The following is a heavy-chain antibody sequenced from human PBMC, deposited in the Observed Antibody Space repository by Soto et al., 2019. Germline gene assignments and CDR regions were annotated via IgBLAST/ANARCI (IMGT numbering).Heavy chain of an antibody. V-gene: IGHV3-30*03. CDR2: ISYDGSNK. CDR3: ARWRTPDYGTTWANALDV. D-gene: IGHD4-17*01. CDR1: GFTFSSYG. J-gene: IGHJ3*01. Sequence: HPGGSLRLSCAASGFTFSSYGMHWVRQAPGKGLEWVAVISYDGSNKYYADSVKGRFTISRDNSKNTLYLQMNSLRAEDTALYYCARWRTPDYGTTWANALDVWGQGTVVTVSS.